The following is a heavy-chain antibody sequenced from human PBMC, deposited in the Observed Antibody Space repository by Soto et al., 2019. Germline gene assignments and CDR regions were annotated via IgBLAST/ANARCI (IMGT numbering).Heavy chain of an antibody. J-gene: IGHJ3*02. CDR1: GFTVSSNY. D-gene: IGHD3-10*01. CDR3: ARENPSYYYGSGSYSRGAFDI. Sequence: GGSLRLSCAASGFTVSSNYMSWVRQAPGKGLEWVSVIYSGGSTYYADSVKGRFTISRHNSKNTLYLQMNSLRAEDTAVYYCARENPSYYYGSGSYSRGAFDIWGQGTMVTVSS. CDR2: IYSGGST. V-gene: IGHV3-53*04.